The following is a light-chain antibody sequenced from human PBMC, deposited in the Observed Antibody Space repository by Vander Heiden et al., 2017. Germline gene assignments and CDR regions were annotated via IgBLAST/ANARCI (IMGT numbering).Light chain of an antibody. CDR2: AAS. CDR3: QQDESYPRT. CDR1: QGISSY. V-gene: IGKV1-8*01. J-gene: IGKJ1*01. Sequence: AIRMTQSPSSFSASTGDRVTITCRASQGISSYLAWYQQKPGKAPKVLIYAASTLQSGVPSTFSGSGSGTDFTLTISCLQSEDFATYYCQQDESYPRTFGQGTKVEIK.